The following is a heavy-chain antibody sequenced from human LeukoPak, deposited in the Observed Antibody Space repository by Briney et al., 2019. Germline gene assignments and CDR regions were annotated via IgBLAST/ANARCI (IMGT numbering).Heavy chain of an antibody. CDR3: AKDHLPGIVVADRDY. CDR2: ISYDGSNK. V-gene: IGHV3-30*18. J-gene: IGHJ4*02. D-gene: IGHD6-19*01. CDR1: GFIYSSYG. Sequence: SGGSLRLSCAASGFIYSSYGMHWVRQAPGKGLEWVAVISYDGSNKYYADSVKGRFTISRDNSKNTLYLQINSLRAEDTAVYYCAKDHLPGIVVADRDYWGQGTLVTVSS.